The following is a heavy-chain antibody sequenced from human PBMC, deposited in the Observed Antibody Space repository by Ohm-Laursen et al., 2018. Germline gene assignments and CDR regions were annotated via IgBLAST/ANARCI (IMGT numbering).Heavy chain of an antibody. V-gene: IGHV3-48*03. CDR2: ISGSGSVT. CDR3: ARGRPASYYYYAMDV. J-gene: IGHJ6*02. CDR1: GVNFRSYA. Sequence: SLRLSCAASGVNFRSYAMHWVRQAPGKGLEWVSYISGSGSVTYYADSVKGRFTVSRDNAKNSLYLQVNSLRAEDTAVYSCARGRPASYYYYAMDVWGQGTTVTVSS.